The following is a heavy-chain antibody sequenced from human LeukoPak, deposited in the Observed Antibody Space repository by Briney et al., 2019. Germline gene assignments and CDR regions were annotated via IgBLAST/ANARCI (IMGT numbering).Heavy chain of an antibody. V-gene: IGHV4-34*01. CDR3: ARGRYFDY. CDR2: INHSGST. J-gene: IGHJ4*02. CDR1: GGSFSGYY. Sequence: SETLSLTCAVYGGSFSGYYWSWIRQPPGKGLEWIGEINHSGSTNYNPSLKSRVTISVDTSKNQFSLKLSSVTAADTAVYYCARGRYFDYWGQGTLVTVSS.